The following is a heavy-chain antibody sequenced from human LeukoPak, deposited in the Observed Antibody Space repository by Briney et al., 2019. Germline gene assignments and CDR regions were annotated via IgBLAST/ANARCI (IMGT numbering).Heavy chain of an antibody. Sequence: SETLSLTCTVSGGSISSYYWSWIRQPPAKGLEWIGYSFFSGSTNYNPSLKSRVTISLDTSKNQFSLRLNSVTAADTAVYYCARGGLSSGWYGWGQGTLVTVSS. J-gene: IGHJ4*02. CDR1: GGSISSYY. CDR2: SFFSGST. CDR3: ARGGLSSGWYG. V-gene: IGHV4-59*01. D-gene: IGHD6-19*01.